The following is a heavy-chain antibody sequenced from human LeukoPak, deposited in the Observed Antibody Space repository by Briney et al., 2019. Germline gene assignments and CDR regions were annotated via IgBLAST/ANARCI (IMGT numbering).Heavy chain of an antibody. CDR1: GSSLSGLS. J-gene: IGHJ3*02. CDR3: ARVGPTTRTAFDI. V-gene: IGHV1-24*01. CDR2: FHPEDDEI. D-gene: IGHD1-26*01. Sequence: ASVKVSCTVSGSSLSGLSMHWVRHSPPKGLEWLGGFHPEDDEIIYAQNFQGRVTMTEDTSTDTAYMELRSLRSEDTAVYYCARVGPTTRTAFDIWGQGTMVTVSS.